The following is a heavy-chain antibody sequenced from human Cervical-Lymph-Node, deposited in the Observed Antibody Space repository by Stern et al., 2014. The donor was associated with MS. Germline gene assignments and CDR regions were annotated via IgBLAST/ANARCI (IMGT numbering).Heavy chain of an antibody. Sequence: VQLVQSGAEVKKPGESLKISCKGSGSRFTSYWIGGGPQMPGKGLEWMGIINPGDSDTRYSPSFQGQVTISADKSISTAYLQWSSLKASDTAMYYCARRHCSSRRCGWFDPWGQGTLVTVSS. CDR1: GSRFTSYW. CDR2: INPGDSDT. V-gene: IGHV5-51*01. J-gene: IGHJ5*02. D-gene: IGHD2-2*01. CDR3: ARRHCSSRRCGWFDP.